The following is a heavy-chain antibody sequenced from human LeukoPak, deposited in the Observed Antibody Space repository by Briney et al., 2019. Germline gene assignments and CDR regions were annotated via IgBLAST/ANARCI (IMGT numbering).Heavy chain of an antibody. CDR3: ARGSGNWFNP. Sequence: GESLKISCKGFGYTFTSYWIGWVRQMPGKGLECMGIIYPGDSDVRYNPSFEGQVTISADKSTSTAYLRWSSLKASDTAMYYCARGSGNWFNPWGQGTLVTVSS. CDR1: GYTFTSYW. D-gene: IGHD3-3*01. V-gene: IGHV5-51*01. CDR2: IYPGDSDV. J-gene: IGHJ5*02.